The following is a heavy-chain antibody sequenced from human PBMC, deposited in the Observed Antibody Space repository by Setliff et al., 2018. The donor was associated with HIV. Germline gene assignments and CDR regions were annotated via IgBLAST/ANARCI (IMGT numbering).Heavy chain of an antibody. Sequence: GGSLRLSCAASGFTVSSNYMSWVRQAPGKGLEWVSVIYSGGSTYYADSVKGRFTISRDNSKNTLYLQMNSLRAEDTAVYYCARVAQNWNAVSEYYFDYWGQGTLVTVSS. CDR2: IYSGGST. V-gene: IGHV3-53*01. CDR3: ARVAQNWNAVSEYYFDY. CDR1: GFTVSSNY. D-gene: IGHD1-1*01. J-gene: IGHJ4*02.